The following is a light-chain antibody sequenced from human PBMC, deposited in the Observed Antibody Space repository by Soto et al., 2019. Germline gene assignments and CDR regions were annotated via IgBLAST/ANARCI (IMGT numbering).Light chain of an antibody. CDR3: ASYTSIDTEV. CDR1: SSDVGGYDF. CDR2: DVS. J-gene: IGLJ1*01. Sequence: QSALTQPASVSGSPGQSITISCTGTSSDVGGYDFVSWYQQHPDKAPKVMIYDVSYRPAGVSDRFSGSKSGSTASLTISGLQAEDEADYYCASYTSIDTEVFGSGTKVTVL. V-gene: IGLV2-14*03.